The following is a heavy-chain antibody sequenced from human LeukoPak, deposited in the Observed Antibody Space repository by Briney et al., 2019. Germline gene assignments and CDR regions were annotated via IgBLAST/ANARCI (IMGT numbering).Heavy chain of an antibody. J-gene: IGHJ4*02. CDR3: AKRQQLVREFDY. CDR2: ISGSGGST. Sequence: GGSLRLSCAASGFSFSSYAMSWVRQAPGKGLEWVSAISGSGGSTYYADSVKGRFTISRDNSKNTLYLQMNSLRAEDTAVYYCAKRQQLVREFDYWGQGTLVTVSS. D-gene: IGHD6-13*01. V-gene: IGHV3-23*01. CDR1: GFSFSSYA.